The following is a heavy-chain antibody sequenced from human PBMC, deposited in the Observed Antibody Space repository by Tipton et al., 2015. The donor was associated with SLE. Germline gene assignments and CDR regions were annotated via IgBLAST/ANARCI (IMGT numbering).Heavy chain of an antibody. CDR1: GGTFSSYA. CDR3: VMVFGFVAFDN. J-gene: IGHJ3*02. V-gene: IGHV1-69*05. D-gene: IGHD2-8*01. Sequence: QLVQSGAEVKKPGSSVKVSCKASGGTFSSYAISWVRQAPGQGLEWMGGIIPIFGTANYAQKFQGRVTITTDESTSTAYMELSSLRPEDTAVYYCVMVFGFVAFDNWVQGTTGAPSS. CDR2: IIPIFGTA.